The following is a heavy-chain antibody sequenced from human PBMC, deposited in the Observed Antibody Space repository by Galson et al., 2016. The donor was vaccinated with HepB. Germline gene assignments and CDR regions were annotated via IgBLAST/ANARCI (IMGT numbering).Heavy chain of an antibody. CDR3: ARGGYYDSSGSLRH. CDR1: GYTFTRYY. V-gene: IGHV1-46*01. CDR2: INPSGGST. D-gene: IGHD3-22*01. J-gene: IGHJ4*02. Sequence: SVKVSCKASGYTFTRYYIHWVRQAPGQGLEWMGVINPSGGSTKDAQKFQGRVTMTRDTSTSTVYMELSSLRSEDTAVYFCARGGYYDSSGSLRHWGQGTLVTVSS.